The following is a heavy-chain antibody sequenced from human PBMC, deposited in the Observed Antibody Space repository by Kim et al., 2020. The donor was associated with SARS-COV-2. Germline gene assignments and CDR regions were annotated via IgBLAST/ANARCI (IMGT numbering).Heavy chain of an antibody. CDR3: ARLPHLYYYGSGIFDY. CDR1: GGSISSSSYY. V-gene: IGHV4-39*01. CDR2: IYYSGST. D-gene: IGHD3-10*01. J-gene: IGHJ4*02. Sequence: SETLSLTCTVSGGSISSSSYYWGWIRQPPGKGLEWIGSIYYSGSTYYNPSLKSRVTISVDTSKNQFSLKLSSVTAADTAVYYCARLPHLYYYGSGIFDYWGQGTLVTVSS.